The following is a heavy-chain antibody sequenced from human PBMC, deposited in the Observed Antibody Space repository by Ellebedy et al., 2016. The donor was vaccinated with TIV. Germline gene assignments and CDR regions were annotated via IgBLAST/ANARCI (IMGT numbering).Heavy chain of an antibody. CDR2: IHPGDSDT. CDR1: GYSFTSYW. J-gene: IGHJ4*02. Sequence: GESLKISCKGSGYSFTSYWIGWVRQMPGKGLGWIGIIHPGDSDTSYSPSFQGQVTISADKSISTAYLQWSSLKASDTATYYCARLGYSYGYWGDTIDYWGQGTLVTVSS. V-gene: IGHV5-51*01. CDR3: ARLGYSYGYWGDTIDY. D-gene: IGHD5-18*01.